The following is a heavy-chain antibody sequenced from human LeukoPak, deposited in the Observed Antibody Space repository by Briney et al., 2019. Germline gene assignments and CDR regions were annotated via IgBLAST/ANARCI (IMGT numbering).Heavy chain of an antibody. D-gene: IGHD5-18*01. CDR3: ARDPRGITALVDYFDY. J-gene: IGHJ4*02. Sequence: GGSLRLSCAASGFTFSDYYMNWIRQAPGKGLEWVSYISSSGSTIYYADSVKGRFTISRDNAKNSLYLQMSSLRVEDTAVYYCARDPRGITALVDYFDYWGQGTLVTVSS. V-gene: IGHV3-11*01. CDR1: GFTFSDYY. CDR2: ISSSGSTI.